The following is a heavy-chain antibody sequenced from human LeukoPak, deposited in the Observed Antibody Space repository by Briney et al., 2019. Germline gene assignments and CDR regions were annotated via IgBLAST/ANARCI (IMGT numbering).Heavy chain of an antibody. Sequence: PGGSLRLSFAAPGVTVHAHYNYLVRQGPGKGLECVSVMYSGGSAYYADSVKGRFTVSRDNSKNTLFLQMNSLRAEDTAMYYCAGGASYYGSGISLTFWGQGTLVTVSS. CDR3: AGGASYYGSGISLTF. V-gene: IGHV3-53*01. J-gene: IGHJ4*02. D-gene: IGHD3-10*01. CDR1: GVTVHAHY. CDR2: MYSGGSA.